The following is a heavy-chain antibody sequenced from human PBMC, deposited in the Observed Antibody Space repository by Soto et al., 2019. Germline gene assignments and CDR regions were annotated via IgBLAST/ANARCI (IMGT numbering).Heavy chain of an antibody. CDR1: GFTFSSYA. CDR2: ISYDGSNK. D-gene: IGHD5-12*01. J-gene: IGHJ5*02. CDR3: ARAVIVATIVGGWFDP. V-gene: IGHV3-30-3*01. Sequence: QVQLVESGGGVVQPGRSVRLSCAASGFTFSSYAMHWVRQAPGKGLEWVAVISYDGSNKYYADSVKGRFTISRDNSKNTLYLQMNSLRAEDMAVYYRARAVIVATIVGGWFDPWGQETLVTVSS.